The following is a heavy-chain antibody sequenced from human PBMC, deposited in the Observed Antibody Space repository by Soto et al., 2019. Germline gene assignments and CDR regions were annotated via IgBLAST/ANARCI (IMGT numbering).Heavy chain of an antibody. J-gene: IGHJ4*02. Sequence: HPGGSLRLSCAASGFTFDDYSMHWVRQAPGKGLGWVSLISWDGRGTYYADSVKGRFTVSRDYSGSSLYLQMNSLTTEDTAFYYCGKDSPLSEHTNLDQGGQGSLVT. CDR3: GKDSPLSEHTNLDQ. D-gene: IGHD1-26*01. CDR1: GFTFDDYS. CDR2: ISWDGRGT. V-gene: IGHV3-43*01.